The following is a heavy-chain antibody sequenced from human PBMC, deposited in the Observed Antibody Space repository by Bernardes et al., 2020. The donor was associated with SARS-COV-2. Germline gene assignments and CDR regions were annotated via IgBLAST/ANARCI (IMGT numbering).Heavy chain of an antibody. CDR1: GFTFSSYS. D-gene: IGHD6-19*01. J-gene: IGHJ4*02. Sequence: VGSLRLSCAASGFTFSSYSMNWVRQAPGKGLEWVSSISSSSSYIYYADSVKGRFTISRDNAKNSLYLQMNSLRAEDTAVYYCARDQWLVRLAYWGQGTLVTVSS. V-gene: IGHV3-21*01. CDR3: ARDQWLVRLAY. CDR2: ISSSSSYI.